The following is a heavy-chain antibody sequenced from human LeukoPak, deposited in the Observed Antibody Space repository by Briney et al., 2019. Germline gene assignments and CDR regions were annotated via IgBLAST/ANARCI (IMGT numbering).Heavy chain of an antibody. CDR2: ISANGDVT. D-gene: IGHD1-26*01. CDR1: GLTFSTYG. CDR3: AKPPGLVGVGDY. V-gene: IGHV3-23*01. J-gene: IGHJ4*02. Sequence: GGSLRLSCVVSGLTFSTYGMHWVRQAPGKGLEWVSYISANGDVTYYADSVKGRFTISRDNSNNTLYLQMNSLRAEDAAVYFCAKPPGLVGVGDYWGQGTLVTVSS.